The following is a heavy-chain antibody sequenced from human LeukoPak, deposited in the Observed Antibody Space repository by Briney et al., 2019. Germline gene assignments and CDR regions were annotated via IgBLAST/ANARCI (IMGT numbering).Heavy chain of an antibody. CDR3: ARDHEVATIRYFDY. CDR1: GGTFSRSA. Sequence: GASVNVSCKASGGTFSRSAISWVRQAPGQGLEWMGGIIPIVGTATYAQKFQGRVTITADESTSTAYMELSRLRSEDTAFYYCARDHEVATIRYFDYWGQGTLVTVSS. V-gene: IGHV1-69*01. D-gene: IGHD5-24*01. CDR2: IIPIVGTA. J-gene: IGHJ4*02.